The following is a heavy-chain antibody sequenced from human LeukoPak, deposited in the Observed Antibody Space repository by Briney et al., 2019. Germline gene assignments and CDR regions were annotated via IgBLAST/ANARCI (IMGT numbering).Heavy chain of an antibody. CDR1: GFTFGDYA. V-gene: IGHV3-49*04. CDR2: IRSKAYGGTT. CDR3: TRGYSSGFCLPFDP. Sequence: GGSLRLSCTASGFTFGDYAMSWVRQAPGKGLEWVGFIRSKAYGGTTEYAASAKGRFTISRDDSKSIAYLQMNSLKTEDTAVYYCTRGYSSGFCLPFDPWGQGTLVTVSS. D-gene: IGHD6-19*01. J-gene: IGHJ5*02.